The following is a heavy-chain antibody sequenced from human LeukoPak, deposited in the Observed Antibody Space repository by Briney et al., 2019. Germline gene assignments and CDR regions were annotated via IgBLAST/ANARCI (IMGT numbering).Heavy chain of an antibody. CDR1: GFTFSTYR. V-gene: IGHV3-48*02. J-gene: IGHJ4*02. CDR3: ARDSRDYVFDY. CDR2: ISVSSSPI. Sequence: PGGSLRLSWAASGFTFSTYRMNWVRQAPGNGLEWVSYISVSSSPIHYADSVKGRFTISRDNAKNTLYLQMHSLRDADTAVYYCARDSRDYVFDYWGQGALVTVSS. D-gene: IGHD4-17*01.